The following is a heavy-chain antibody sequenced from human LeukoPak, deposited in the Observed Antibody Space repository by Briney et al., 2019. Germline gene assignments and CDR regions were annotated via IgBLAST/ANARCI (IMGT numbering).Heavy chain of an antibody. D-gene: IGHD5-12*01. Sequence: GGSLRLSCAASGFTFSSLWMTWVRQAPGKGLEWVAHINQDGSEKYFGDSVKGRFTISRDNAKNSVFLQMNSLTVEDTAVYYCARDGGVSGYDLLDYWGQGTLVTVSS. J-gene: IGHJ4*02. V-gene: IGHV3-7*01. CDR3: ARDGGVSGYDLLDY. CDR2: INQDGSEK. CDR1: GFTFSSLW.